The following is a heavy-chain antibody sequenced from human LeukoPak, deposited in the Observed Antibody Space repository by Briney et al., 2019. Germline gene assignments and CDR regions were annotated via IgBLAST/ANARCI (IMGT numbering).Heavy chain of an antibody. J-gene: IGHJ5*02. CDR1: GFTFDDYA. V-gene: IGHV3-9*01. D-gene: IGHD3-10*01. CDR2: ISWNSGSI. CDR3: AKAVVVRGVITNNWFDP. Sequence: GRSLRLSCAASGFTFDDYAMHWVRQAPGKGLEWVSGISWNSGSIGYADSVKGRFTISRDNAKNSLYLQMNSLRAEDTALYYCAKAVVVRGVITNNWFDPWGQGTLVTVSS.